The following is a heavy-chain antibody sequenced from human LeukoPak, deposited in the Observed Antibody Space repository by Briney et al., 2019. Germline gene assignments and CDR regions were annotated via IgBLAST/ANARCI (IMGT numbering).Heavy chain of an antibody. V-gene: IGHV2-70*01. CDR2: LAWDDDK. CDR1: GSSPTTSRGS. J-gene: IGHJ4*02. CDR3: ARSPAGYSSGYDY. D-gene: IGHD6-19*01. Sequence: CGPTLVTPTQTLTPTCTFSGSSPTTSRGSVCWSRQPSGKALEWLALLAWDDDKSYSTSLQTRLTISKDPSKSQVVLTMTSMDPVDTATYYCARSPAGYSSGYDYWGQETPVTVSS.